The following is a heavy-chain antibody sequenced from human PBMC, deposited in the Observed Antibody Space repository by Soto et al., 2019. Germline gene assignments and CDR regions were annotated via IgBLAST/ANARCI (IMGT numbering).Heavy chain of an antibody. J-gene: IGHJ4*02. CDR3: AKDVTTFRGGINHFDY. D-gene: IGHD3-10*01. CDR2: ISGGGNT. Sequence: GGSLRLSCAASGFTFSSYAMSWVRQATGKGLEWVSAISGGGNTYYADSVKGRFTISRDNSKSTLHLQMNSLRAEDTAVYYCAKDVTTFRGGINHFDYWGQGALVTVSS. V-gene: IGHV3-23*01. CDR1: GFTFSSYA.